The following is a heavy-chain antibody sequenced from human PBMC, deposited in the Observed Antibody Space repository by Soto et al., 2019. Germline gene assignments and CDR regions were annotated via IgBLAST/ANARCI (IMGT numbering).Heavy chain of an antibody. J-gene: IGHJ6*02. CDR2: INHSGST. CDR1: GGYVSSSSYY. CDR3: ARIGYCTNGVCYTGGHGMDV. V-gene: IGHV4-39*07. Sequence: SETLSLTCTVSGGYVSSSSYYWSWIRKPPGKGLEWIGEINHSGSTNYNPSLKSRVTISVDTSKNQFSLKLSSVTAADTAVYYCARIGYCTNGVCYTGGHGMDVWGQGTTVTVSS. D-gene: IGHD2-8*01.